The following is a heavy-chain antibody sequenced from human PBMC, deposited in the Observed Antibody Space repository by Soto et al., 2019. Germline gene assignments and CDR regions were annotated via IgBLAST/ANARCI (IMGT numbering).Heavy chain of an antibody. CDR1: GFTFSSYS. J-gene: IGHJ6*02. CDR2: ISSSSSYI. CDR3: AREKSLLGQLVPGSYGMDV. Sequence: GGSLRLSCAASGFTFSSYSMNWVRQAPGKGLEWVSSISSSSSYIYYADSVKGRFTISRDNAKNPLYLQMNSLRAEDTAVYYCAREKSLLGQLVPGSYGMDVWGQGTTVTVSS. V-gene: IGHV3-21*01. D-gene: IGHD6-6*01.